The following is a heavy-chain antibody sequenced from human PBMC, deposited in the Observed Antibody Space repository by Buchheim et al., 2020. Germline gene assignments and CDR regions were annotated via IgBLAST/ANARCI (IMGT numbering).Heavy chain of an antibody. Sequence: EVQLVESGGGLVKPGGSLRLSCAASGFTFSSHSMNWARRAPGQGLEWVSSITSGSSYISYADSVKGRFTISRDNAKNSLYLQMNSLRAEDTAVYYCARGLYSGYDTFDYWGQGTL. CDR1: GFTFSSHS. CDR3: ARGLYSGYDTFDY. J-gene: IGHJ4*02. D-gene: IGHD5-12*01. CDR2: ITSGSSYI. V-gene: IGHV3-21*01.